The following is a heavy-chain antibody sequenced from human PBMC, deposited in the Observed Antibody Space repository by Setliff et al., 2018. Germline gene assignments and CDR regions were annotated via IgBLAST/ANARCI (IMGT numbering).Heavy chain of an antibody. V-gene: IGHV4-39*01. Sequence: SETLSLTCNVSGGSISSGVYYWAWIRQPPGEGLEWIGRIYYRGNTYYNASLKSRLTISVDTSKNQFSLKLRSVTAADTAVYYCARTGTYRYFDYWGQGTQVTVSS. D-gene: IGHD1-1*01. CDR2: IYYRGNT. CDR3: ARTGTYRYFDY. J-gene: IGHJ4*02. CDR1: GGSISSGVYY.